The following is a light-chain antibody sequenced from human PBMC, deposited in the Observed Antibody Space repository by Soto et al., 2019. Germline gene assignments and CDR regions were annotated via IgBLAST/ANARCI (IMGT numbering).Light chain of an antibody. Sequence: QLVLTQSPSASASLGASVKLTCTLSSGHSSYAIAWHQQQPEKGPRYLMKLNSDGSHSKGDGLPDRFSGSSSAAERYLTISSLQSEDEADYYCQTGGTVIHYVFGTGTKLTVL. CDR2: LNSDGSH. CDR1: SGHSSYA. CDR3: QTGGTVIHYV. V-gene: IGLV4-69*01. J-gene: IGLJ1*01.